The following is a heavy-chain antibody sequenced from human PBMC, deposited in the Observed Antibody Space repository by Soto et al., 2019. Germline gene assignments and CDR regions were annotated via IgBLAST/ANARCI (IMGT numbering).Heavy chain of an antibody. CDR2: INPNSGGT. CDR1: GYTFTGYY. V-gene: IGHV1-2*04. Sequence: ASVKVSCKASGYTFTGYYMHWVRQAPGQGLEWMGWINPNSGGTNYAQKFQGWVTMTGDTSISTAYMELSRLRSDDTAVYYCAASGLYCGGDCYSDYYYGMDVWGQGTTVTVSS. CDR3: AASGLYCGGDCYSDYYYGMDV. D-gene: IGHD2-21*02. J-gene: IGHJ6*02.